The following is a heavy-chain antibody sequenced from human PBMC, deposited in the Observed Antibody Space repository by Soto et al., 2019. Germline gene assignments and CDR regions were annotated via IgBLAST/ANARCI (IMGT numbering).Heavy chain of an antibody. Sequence: QVQLVQSGGEVKEPGASVRVSCKASGYTLISYGINWVRQAPGQGLEWLGWISPYNGKTDYAQKLQGRVTMTTVTSTSTAYMELRSLTSDDTGVYYCEREQTKWLKDAFDLWGQGTLVTVSS. V-gene: IGHV1-18*01. J-gene: IGHJ3*01. CDR1: GYTLISYG. CDR2: ISPYNGKT. D-gene: IGHD5-12*01. CDR3: EREQTKWLKDAFDL.